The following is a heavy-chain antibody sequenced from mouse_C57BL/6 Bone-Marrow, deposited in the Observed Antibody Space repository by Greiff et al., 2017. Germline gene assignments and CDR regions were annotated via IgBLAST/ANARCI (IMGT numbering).Heavy chain of an antibody. D-gene: IGHD2-3*01. CDR3: ARGYYVTYYFDY. V-gene: IGHV1-82*01. Sequence: VQLQQSGPELVKPGASVKISCKASGYAFSSSRMNWVKQRPGKGLEWIGRFYPGDGDTNYTGKFKGKATLTADKSSSTAYLQLSSLTSDDSAVFYCARGYYVTYYFDYWGQGTTLTVSS. CDR1: GYAFSSSR. J-gene: IGHJ2*01. CDR2: FYPGDGDT.